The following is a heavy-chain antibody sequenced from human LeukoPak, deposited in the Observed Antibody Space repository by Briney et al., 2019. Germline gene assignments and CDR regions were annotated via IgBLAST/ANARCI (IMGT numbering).Heavy chain of an antibody. J-gene: IGHJ5*02. Sequence: GESLRLSCAASGFTFSTSAMTWVRQAPGKGLEWVSTISEGGGTSYYYAASVKGRFTISRDNSKNTLYLQMNSLRAEDTAIYYCAKYFYASVSFDAWGQGTLVTVSS. V-gene: IGHV3-23*01. CDR1: GFTFSTSA. D-gene: IGHD3-10*01. CDR2: ISEGGGTS. CDR3: AKYFYASVSFDA.